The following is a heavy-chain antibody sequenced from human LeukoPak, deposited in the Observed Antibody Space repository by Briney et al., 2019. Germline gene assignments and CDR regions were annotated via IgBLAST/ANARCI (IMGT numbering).Heavy chain of an antibody. V-gene: IGHV3-53*01. J-gene: IGHJ5*02. CDR2: IYSGGST. D-gene: IGHD3-9*01. Sequence: GGSLRLSGAASGFTVSNNYTSWVRQAPGKGLEWVSLIYSGGSTYYADSVKGRFTISRDNSKNTLYLQMKSLRAEDTAVYYCGRLYYDILTGYGWFDPWGQGTLVTVSS. CDR1: GFTVSNNY. CDR3: GRLYYDILTGYGWFDP.